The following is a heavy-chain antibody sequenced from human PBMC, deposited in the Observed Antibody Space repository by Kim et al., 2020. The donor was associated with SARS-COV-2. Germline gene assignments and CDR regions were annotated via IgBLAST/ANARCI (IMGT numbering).Heavy chain of an antibody. J-gene: IGHJ6*02. CDR3: ASSQGDYYYGMDV. Sequence: YADSVKGRFTISRDNAKNSLYLQMNSLRAEDTAVYYCASSQGDYYYGMDVWGQGTTVTVSS. V-gene: IGHV3-11*03.